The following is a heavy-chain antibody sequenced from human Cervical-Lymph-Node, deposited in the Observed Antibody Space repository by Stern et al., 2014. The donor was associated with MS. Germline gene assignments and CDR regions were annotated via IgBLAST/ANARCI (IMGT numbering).Heavy chain of an antibody. CDR3: VHVTVVMGPPRRNHYDH. CDR1: GFSLSPSGVG. CDR2: LHWDNDK. Sequence: QVTLRESGPTLIKPTQTLALTCSFSGFSLSPSGVGVGWIRQPPGKALEWLALLHWDNDKYYSPSLENRLTIAKDTSKNQVVLTLTNVEPVDTATYFCVHVTVVMGPPRRNHYDHWGQGALVTVSS. D-gene: IGHD3-16*02. V-gene: IGHV2-5*02. J-gene: IGHJ4*02.